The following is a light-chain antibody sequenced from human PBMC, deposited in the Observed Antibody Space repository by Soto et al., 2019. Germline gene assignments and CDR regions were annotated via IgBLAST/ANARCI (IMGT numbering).Light chain of an antibody. Sequence: EIVLTQYPGTLSLSPGERATLSCRASQSVTSTHLAWYQQKPGQAPRLLIYAASSRATGIPDRFSGSGSGTGFTLTISRLEPEDFAVYYCQQYGSSPWTFGQGTKVEIK. J-gene: IGKJ1*01. V-gene: IGKV3-20*01. CDR2: AAS. CDR3: QQYGSSPWT. CDR1: QSVTSTH.